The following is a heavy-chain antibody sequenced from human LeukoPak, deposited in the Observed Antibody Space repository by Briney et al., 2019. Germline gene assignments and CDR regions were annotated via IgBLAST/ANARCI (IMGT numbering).Heavy chain of an antibody. Sequence: SETLSLTCTVSGGSISSYYWSWLRQPPGKGLEWIGYIYYSGSTNYNPSLKSRVTISVDTSKNQFSLKLSSVTAADTAVYYCAGQRTYYYDSSGSGMDVWGQGTTVTVSS. CDR3: AGQRTYYYDSSGSGMDV. J-gene: IGHJ6*02. V-gene: IGHV4-59*01. CDR1: GGSISSYY. D-gene: IGHD3-22*01. CDR2: IYYSGST.